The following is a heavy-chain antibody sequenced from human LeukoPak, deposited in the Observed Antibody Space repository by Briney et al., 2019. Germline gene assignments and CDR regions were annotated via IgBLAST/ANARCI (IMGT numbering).Heavy chain of an antibody. J-gene: IGHJ6*02. D-gene: IGHD6-13*01. V-gene: IGHV1-8*01. CDR2: RNPNSGRT. CDR3: ARGPVSTHGMDV. CDR1: GYTFTNYD. Sequence: ASVKVSCKASGYTFTNYDINWVRQATGQGLEWMGWRNPNSGRTGFAQKFQGRLTMTAATSISTAYMELSSLTSGDTAVYYCARGPVSTHGMDVWGQGTTVTVSS.